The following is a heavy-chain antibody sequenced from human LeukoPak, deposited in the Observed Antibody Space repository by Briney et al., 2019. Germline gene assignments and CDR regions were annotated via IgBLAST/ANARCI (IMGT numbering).Heavy chain of an antibody. CDR1: GFTFSDYT. CDR3: ARGDSSGWEIDY. CDR2: ISSSSSYI. V-gene: IGHV3-21*01. Sequence: GGSLRLSCAASGFTFSDYTMNWVRQAPGKGLEWVSSISSSSSYIYYADSVKGRFTISRDNAKNSLYLQMNSLRAEDTAVYYCARGDSSGWEIDYWGQGTLVTVSS. D-gene: IGHD6-19*01. J-gene: IGHJ4*02.